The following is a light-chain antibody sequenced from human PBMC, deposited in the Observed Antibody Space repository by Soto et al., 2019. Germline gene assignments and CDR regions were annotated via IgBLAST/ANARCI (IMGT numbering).Light chain of an antibody. CDR1: SSDVGAYIS. V-gene: IGLV2-11*01. CDR2: DVS. J-gene: IGLJ2*01. CDR3: SSHAGSFTLV. Sequence: QSALTQPRSVSGSPGQSVTISCTGTSSDVGAYISVSWYQQHPGKAPKLLIYDVSKRPSGVPDRFSGSKSGYTASLTISGLQAEDEADYYCSSHAGSFTLVFGGGTKLTVL.